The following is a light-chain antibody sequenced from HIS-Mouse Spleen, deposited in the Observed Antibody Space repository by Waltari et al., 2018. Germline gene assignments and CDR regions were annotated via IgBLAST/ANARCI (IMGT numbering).Light chain of an antibody. J-gene: IGLJ3*02. Sequence: QSALTQPASVSGSPGQSITISCTGTSSDGGSYHLGSWYQQHPGKAPKLMIYEGSKRPSGVSNRFSGSKSGNTASLTISGLQAEDEADYYCCSYAGSSTWVFGGGTKLTVL. CDR3: CSYAGSSTWV. CDR1: SSDGGSYHL. V-gene: IGLV2-23*01. CDR2: EGS.